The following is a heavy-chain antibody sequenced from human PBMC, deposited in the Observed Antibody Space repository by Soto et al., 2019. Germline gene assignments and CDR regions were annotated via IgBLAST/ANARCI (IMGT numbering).Heavy chain of an antibody. CDR1: GGSISSSSYY. J-gene: IGHJ4*02. CDR2: IYYSGST. Sequence: PSETLSLTCTVSGGSISSSSYYWGWIRQPPGKGLEWIGSIYYSGSTYYNPSLKSRVTISVDTSKNQFSLKLSSVTAADTAVYYCARRYEAYYDFWSGYPTAGHFDYWGQGTLVNVSS. CDR3: ARRYEAYYDFWSGYPTAGHFDY. D-gene: IGHD3-3*01. V-gene: IGHV4-39*01.